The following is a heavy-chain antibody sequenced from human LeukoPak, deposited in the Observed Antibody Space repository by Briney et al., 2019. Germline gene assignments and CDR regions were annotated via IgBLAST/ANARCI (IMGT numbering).Heavy chain of an antibody. D-gene: IGHD5-18*01. CDR2: ISSSSSYI. Sequence: GGSLRLPCAASGFTFSDYTMNWVRQAPGKGLEWVSSISSSSSYIYYADSVKGRFTISRDNAKNSLSLQMKSLRAGDTAVYYCVRGEYSYGPLDYYYYMDVWGKGTTVTVSS. CDR3: VRGEYSYGPLDYYYYMDV. V-gene: IGHV3-21*01. J-gene: IGHJ6*03. CDR1: GFTFSDYT.